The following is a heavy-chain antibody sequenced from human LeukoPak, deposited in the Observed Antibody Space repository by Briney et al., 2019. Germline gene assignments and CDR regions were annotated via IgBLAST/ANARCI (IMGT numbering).Heavy chain of an antibody. CDR3: ARALRPRIVFDI. V-gene: IGHV4-59*01. D-gene: IGHD1-14*01. CDR2: IYYSGST. J-gene: IGHJ3*02. CDR1: GGSISSYY. Sequence: SETLSLTCTVSGGSISSYYWSWIRQPPGKGLEWIGYIYYSGSTNYNPSLKSRVTISVDTSKNQFSLKLSSVTAADTAVYCCARALRPRIVFDIWGQGTMVTVSS.